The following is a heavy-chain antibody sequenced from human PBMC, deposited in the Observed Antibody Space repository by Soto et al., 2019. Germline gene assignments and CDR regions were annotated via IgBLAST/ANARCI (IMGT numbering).Heavy chain of an antibody. J-gene: IGHJ6*02. Sequence: QVQLVQSGAEVKKPGASVKVSCKASGYTFTSYGISWVRQAPGQGVEWMGWISAYNGNTKYAQKLQGRVTMTTDTSTGTAYLELRSLRSDDTAGSYRGRRPPPMDVWGQGTTVTVSS. CDR3: GRRPPPMDV. CDR2: ISAYNGNT. CDR1: GYTFTSYG. V-gene: IGHV1-18*01.